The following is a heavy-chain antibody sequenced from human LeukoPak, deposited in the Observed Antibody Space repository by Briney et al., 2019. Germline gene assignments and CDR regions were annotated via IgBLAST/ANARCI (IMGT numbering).Heavy chain of an antibody. D-gene: IGHD1-26*01. V-gene: IGHV3-30*03. J-gene: IGHJ4*02. CDR3: ARDRYSGSYLQTGPCTH. CDR2: ISYDGSNK. CDR1: GFTFSSYG. Sequence: AGGSLRLSCAASGFTFSSYGMHWVRQAPGKGLEWVADISYDGSNKYYADSVKGRFTISRDNAKNTLYLQMNSLRAEDTAVYYCARDRYSGSYLQTGPCTHWGQGTLVTVSS.